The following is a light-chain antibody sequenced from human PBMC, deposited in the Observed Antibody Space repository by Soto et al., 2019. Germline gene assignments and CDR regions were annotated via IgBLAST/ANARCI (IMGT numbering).Light chain of an antibody. CDR3: SSYSRYSYCV. CDR2: EIT. J-gene: IGLJ1*01. V-gene: IGLV2-14*01. CDR1: SNDVGGYNY. Sequence: QSALTQPASVSGSPGQSITISCTGTSNDVGGYNYVSWFQQHPGKAPKLIIYEITNRPSGVSDRFSGSKSGNMASLTISGLQAEDEADYYCSSYSRYSYCVFGNGTKVTVL.